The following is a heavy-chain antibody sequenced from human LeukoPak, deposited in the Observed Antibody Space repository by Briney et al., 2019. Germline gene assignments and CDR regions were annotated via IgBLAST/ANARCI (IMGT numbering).Heavy chain of an antibody. CDR3: ARAKGAVDHNWFDP. CDR2: INPNSGGT. D-gene: IGHD6-19*01. J-gene: IGHJ5*02. CDR1: GYTFTGYY. V-gene: IGHV1-2*06. Sequence: ASVKVSCKASGYTFTGYYMHWVRQAPGQGLEWMGRINPNSGGTNYAQKFQGRVTMTRDTSISTASMELSRLRFDDTAVYYCARAKGAVDHNWFDPWGQGTLVTVSS.